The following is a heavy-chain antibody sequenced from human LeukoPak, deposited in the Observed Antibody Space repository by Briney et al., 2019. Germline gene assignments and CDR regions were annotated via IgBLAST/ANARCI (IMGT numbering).Heavy chain of an antibody. CDR2: ISASGSNI. V-gene: IGHV3-48*01. Sequence: GGSLRLSCAVSGSPFSSYSMNWVRQAPGKGLEWVSYISASGSNIYYLDAVKGRFTVSRDNAMNSLFLQMDRPRAEDTAIYYCVRVKGTYFDFWGQGTPVTFSS. CDR3: VRVKGTYFDF. J-gene: IGHJ4*02. D-gene: IGHD1-1*01. CDR1: GSPFSSYS.